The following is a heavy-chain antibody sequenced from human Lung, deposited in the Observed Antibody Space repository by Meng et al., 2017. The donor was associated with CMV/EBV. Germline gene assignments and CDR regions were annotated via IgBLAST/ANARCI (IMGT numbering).Heavy chain of an antibody. J-gene: IGHJ4*02. D-gene: IGHD2-21*01. CDR1: GFTFSSYA. CDR2: ISYDGSNK. Sequence: QVQLVESGGGVVQPGGAVRLSCAASGFTFSSYAMHWVRQAPGKGLEWVAVISYDGSNKYYADSVKGRFTISRDNSKNTLYLQMNSLRAEDTAVYYCARDAGGGDFFDYWGQGTLVTVAS. V-gene: IGHV3-30-3*01. CDR3: ARDAGGGDFFDY.